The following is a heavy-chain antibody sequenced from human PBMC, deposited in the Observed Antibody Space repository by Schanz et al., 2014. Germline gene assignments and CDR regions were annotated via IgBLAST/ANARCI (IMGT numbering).Heavy chain of an antibody. CDR2: IFTDGRT. Sequence: EVQLVESGGGLVQPGGSLRLSCLASGFAFSSYGMNWLRQAPGKGLEWVSIIFTDGRTYYADSVKGRFTISRDNSKNSLYLQMNSLRAEDTAVYYCARIGGSVFDYWAQGTLVTVSS. CDR3: ARIGGSVFDY. V-gene: IGHV3-66*01. D-gene: IGHD3-10*01. CDR1: GFAFSSYG. J-gene: IGHJ4*02.